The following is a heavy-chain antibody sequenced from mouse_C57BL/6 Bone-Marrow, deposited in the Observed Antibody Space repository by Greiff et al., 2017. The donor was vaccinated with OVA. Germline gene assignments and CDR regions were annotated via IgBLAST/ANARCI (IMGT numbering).Heavy chain of an antibody. J-gene: IGHJ2*01. CDR3: ARDRELRPFDY. CDR2: ISDGGSYT. Sequence: EVKLMESGGGLVKPGGSLKLSCAASGFTFSSYAMSWVRQTPEKRLEWVATISDGGSYTYYPDNVKGRFTISRDNAKNNLYLQMSHLKSEDTAMYYYARDRELRPFDYWGQGTTLTVSS. D-gene: IGHD3-2*02. V-gene: IGHV5-4*01. CDR1: GFTFSSYA.